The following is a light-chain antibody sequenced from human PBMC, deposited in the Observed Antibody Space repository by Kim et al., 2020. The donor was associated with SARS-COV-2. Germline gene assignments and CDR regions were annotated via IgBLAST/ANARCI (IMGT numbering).Light chain of an antibody. V-gene: IGKV1-33*01. CDR1: QDIHDF. J-gene: IGKJ5*01. CDR2: DAS. CDR3: QQYESLPLI. Sequence: DIQISQSPSSLHASIGDTVTITCQASQDIHDFLSWFQQKPGRAPKLLIYDASHLEPGVPSRFSGSGSGTHFIFNISSLQPEDTATYFCQQYESLPLIFGQGTRLDIK.